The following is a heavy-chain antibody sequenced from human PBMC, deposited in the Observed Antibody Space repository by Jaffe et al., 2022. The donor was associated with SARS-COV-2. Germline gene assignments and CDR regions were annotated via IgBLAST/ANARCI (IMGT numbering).Heavy chain of an antibody. Sequence: QVQLVESGGGVVQPGRSLRLSCAASGFTFSSYAMHWVRQAPGKGLEWVAVISYDGSNKYYADSVKGRFTISRDNSKNTLYLQMNSLRAEDTAVYYCARDQYSVTFDIWGQGTMVTVSS. CDR3: ARDQYSVTFDI. CDR1: GFTFSSYA. J-gene: IGHJ3*02. CDR2: ISYDGSNK. D-gene: IGHD2-15*01. V-gene: IGHV3-30*04.